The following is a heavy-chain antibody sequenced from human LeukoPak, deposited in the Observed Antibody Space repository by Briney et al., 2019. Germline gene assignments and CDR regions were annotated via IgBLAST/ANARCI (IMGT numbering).Heavy chain of an antibody. J-gene: IGHJ4*02. D-gene: IGHD1-14*01. Sequence: SETLSLTCAVYGGSFSGYYWSWIRQPPGKGLEWIGSIYYSGSTYYNPSLKSRVTISVDTSKNQFSLKLSSVTAADTAVYYCASRETENLDYWGQGTLVTVSS. CDR2: IYYSGST. V-gene: IGHV4-34*01. CDR3: ASRETENLDY. CDR1: GGSFSGYY.